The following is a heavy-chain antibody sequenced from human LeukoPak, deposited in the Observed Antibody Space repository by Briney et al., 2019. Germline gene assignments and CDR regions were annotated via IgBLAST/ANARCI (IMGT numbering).Heavy chain of an antibody. V-gene: IGHV3-74*01. CDR2: IKSDGSST. CDR1: GFTFSSYW. CDR3: ARGDYYDSSVEFDN. Sequence: PAGGSLRLSCAASGFTFSSYWMHWVRQAPGKGLVWVSRIKSDGSSTNYADSVKGRFTISRDNAKNTLYLQMNSLRAEDTAVYYCARGDYYDSSVEFDNWGQGTLVTVSS. J-gene: IGHJ4*02. D-gene: IGHD3-22*01.